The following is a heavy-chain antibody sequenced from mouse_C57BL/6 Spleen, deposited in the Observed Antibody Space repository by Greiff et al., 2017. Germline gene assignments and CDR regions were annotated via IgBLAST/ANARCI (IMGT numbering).Heavy chain of an antibody. CDR2: IYPGSGNT. V-gene: IGHV1-76*01. J-gene: IGHJ2*01. CDR1: GYTFTDYY. Sequence: QVQLQQSGAELVRPGASVKLSCKASGYTFTDYYINWVKQRPGQGLEWIARIYPGSGNTYYNEKFKGKATLTAEKSSSTAYMQLSSLTSEDSAVYFCARTGTRDYFDYWGQGTTLTVSS. CDR3: ARTGTRDYFDY. D-gene: IGHD4-1*01.